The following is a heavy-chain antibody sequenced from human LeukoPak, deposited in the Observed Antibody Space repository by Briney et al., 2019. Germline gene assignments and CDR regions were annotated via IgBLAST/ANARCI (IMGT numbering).Heavy chain of an antibody. Sequence: GGSLRLSCAASGFTFSSYSMNWVRQAPGKGLEWVSSISISSSYIYYADSVKGRFTISRDNAKNSLYLQLNSLRGEDTAVYYCARACGGDCYLSDYWGQGTLVTVSS. CDR1: GFTFSSYS. CDR2: ISISSSYI. J-gene: IGHJ4*02. D-gene: IGHD2-21*02. V-gene: IGHV3-21*01. CDR3: ARACGGDCYLSDY.